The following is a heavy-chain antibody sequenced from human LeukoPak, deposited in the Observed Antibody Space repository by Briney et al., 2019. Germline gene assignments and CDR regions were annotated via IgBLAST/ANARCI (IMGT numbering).Heavy chain of an antibody. J-gene: IGHJ5*02. CDR1: GDSISSHY. CDR2: VHYSGIT. D-gene: IGHD5-12*01. V-gene: IGHV4-59*11. CDR3: ARDTYDYYFNP. Sequence: SETLSLTCTVSGDSISSHYWNWIRQPPGKGLEWIGCVHYSGITYYNPSLKSRVAISVDTSKKQFSLILNSVAAADTAVYYCARDTYDYYFNPWGQGTLVTVSS.